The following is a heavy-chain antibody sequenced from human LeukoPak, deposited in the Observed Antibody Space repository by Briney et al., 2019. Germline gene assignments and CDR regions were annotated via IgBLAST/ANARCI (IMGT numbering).Heavy chain of an antibody. CDR1: GFIFSDYS. D-gene: IGHD3-3*01. Sequence: GGSLRLSRAASGFIFSDYSMNWVRQAPGKGLEWVSSISGNDTYVYHADALRGRITISRDNAKNSLFLQLNSLRVEDTAVYYCARDGGDFWSGYYTHYFYYHMDVWGKGTTVTVSS. CDR3: ARDGGDFWSGYYTHYFYYHMDV. CDR2: ISGNDTYV. J-gene: IGHJ6*03. V-gene: IGHV3-21*01.